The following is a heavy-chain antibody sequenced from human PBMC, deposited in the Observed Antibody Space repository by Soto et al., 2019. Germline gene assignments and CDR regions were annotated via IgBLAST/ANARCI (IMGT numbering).Heavy chain of an antibody. CDR3: ARREEGASSDLVEY. CDR2: ISHVGSNK. V-gene: IGHV3-30*09. Sequence: QVQLVESGGGVVQPGRSLRLSCVASGFTFSDYVMHWVRQVPGKGLEWVAAISHVGSNKFHADSLKGRFAISRDNSKNMLYLQMNSRRSEETALYYCARREEGASSDLVEYWGQGTLVTVSS. CDR1: GFTFSDYV. J-gene: IGHJ4*02.